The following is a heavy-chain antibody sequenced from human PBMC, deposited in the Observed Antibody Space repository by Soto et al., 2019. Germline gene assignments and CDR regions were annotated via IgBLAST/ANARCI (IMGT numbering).Heavy chain of an antibody. V-gene: IGHV4-59*01. CDR3: ARARTERFDP. Sequence: WETLSLTCTVSGGSISSYYWSWIRQPPGKGLEWIGYIYYSGSTNYNPSLKSRVTISVDTSKNQFSLKLSSVTAADTAVYYCARARTERFDPWGQGTLVTVSS. J-gene: IGHJ5*02. CDR2: IYYSGST. CDR1: GGSISSYY.